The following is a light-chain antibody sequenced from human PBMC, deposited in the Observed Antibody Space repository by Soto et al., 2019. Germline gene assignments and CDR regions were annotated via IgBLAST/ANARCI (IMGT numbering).Light chain of an antibody. J-gene: IGKJ5*01. CDR2: KTC. CDR3: QHYKSYSMT. CDR1: QSIDHW. V-gene: IGKV1-5*03. Sequence: EIQMNQSPSTLSASVGDRVTNTCRASQSIDHWLAWYQQKPGKAPKLLIYKTCTLESGVASRFSGSGSGTEFTLTISSLQPDDFANYYCQHYKSYSMTFGQGTRLEIK.